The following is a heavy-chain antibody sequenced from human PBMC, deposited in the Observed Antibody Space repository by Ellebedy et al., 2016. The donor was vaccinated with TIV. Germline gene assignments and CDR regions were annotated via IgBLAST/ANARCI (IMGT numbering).Heavy chain of an antibody. J-gene: IGHJ4*02. D-gene: IGHD3-9*01. Sequence: AASVKVSCKASGYTFRNHYLHWVRQAPGQGLEWMGVINPRGGPPRYAQKFQGRVTLTTDTSTSAVYMELSTLNSEDTAVYYCGRATPRDFDVVTGYGLVDFWGLGTLVAVSS. CDR3: GRATPRDFDVVTGYGLVDF. V-gene: IGHV1-46*01. CDR2: INPRGGPP. CDR1: GYTFRNHY.